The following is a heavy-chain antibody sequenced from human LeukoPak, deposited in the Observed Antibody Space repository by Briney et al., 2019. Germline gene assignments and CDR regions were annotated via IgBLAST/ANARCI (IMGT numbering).Heavy chain of an antibody. D-gene: IGHD5-12*01. J-gene: IGHJ4*02. CDR1: GFTFSSYG. Sequence: GGSLRLSCAASGFTFSSYGMHWVRQAPGKGLEWVAFIRYDGSNKYYADSVKGRFAISRDNSKNTLYLQMNSLRAEDTAVYYCAKLNRWAGYEVDYWGQGTLVTVSS. CDR2: IRYDGSNK. CDR3: AKLNRWAGYEVDY. V-gene: IGHV3-30*02.